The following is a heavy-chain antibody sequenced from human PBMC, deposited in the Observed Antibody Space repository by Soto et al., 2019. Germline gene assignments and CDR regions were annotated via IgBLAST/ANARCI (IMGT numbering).Heavy chain of an antibody. V-gene: IGHV3-23*01. J-gene: IGHJ3*02. Sequence: EVQLLESGGGLVQPGGSLRLSCAASGFTFSSYAMSWVRQAPGKGLEYVSSVSGSGDRTYYADSVKGRFTISRDNSKNTLYLQLNSLRAEDTAVYYCAKRSGITPVTWGAFHMWGQGTMVTVSS. CDR3: AKRSGITPVTWGAFHM. CDR1: GFTFSSYA. CDR2: VSGSGDRT. D-gene: IGHD7-27*01.